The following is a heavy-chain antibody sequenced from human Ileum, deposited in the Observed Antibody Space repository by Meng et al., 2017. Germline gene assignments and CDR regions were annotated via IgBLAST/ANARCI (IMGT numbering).Heavy chain of an antibody. CDR3: AKDRTHVLHWFGDFDY. CDR2: IKQDGSAT. D-gene: IGHD3-10*01. J-gene: IGHJ4*01. Sequence: GESLKISCAASGFTFSRYGMSWVRQAPGKGLEWVANIKQDGSATYYVDSVKGRFTISRDNAKTSVYLEINSLRAEDTAIYYCAKDRTHVLHWFGDFDYWGQGTPVTVSS. CDR1: GFTFSRYG. V-gene: IGHV3-7*01.